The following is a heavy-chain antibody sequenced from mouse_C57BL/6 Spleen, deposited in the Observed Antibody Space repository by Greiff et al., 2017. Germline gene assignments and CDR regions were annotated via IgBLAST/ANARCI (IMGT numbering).Heavy chain of an antibody. Sequence: EVKLMESGPVLVKPGASVKMSCKASGYTFTDYYMNWVKQSHGKSLEWIGVINPYNGGTSYNQKFKGKATLTVDKSSSTAYMELNSLTSEDSAVYYCARGDLTGWFAYWGQGTLVTVSA. D-gene: IGHD3-3*01. CDR2: INPYNGGT. CDR3: ARGDLTGWFAY. CDR1: GYTFTDYY. V-gene: IGHV1-19*01. J-gene: IGHJ3*01.